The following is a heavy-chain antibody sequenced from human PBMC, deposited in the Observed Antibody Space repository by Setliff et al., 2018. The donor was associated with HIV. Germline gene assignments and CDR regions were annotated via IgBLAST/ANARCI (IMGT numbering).Heavy chain of an antibody. Sequence: GVLRLSCAASGFTFDDYGMSWVRQAPGKGLEWVSGINWNGGSTGYADSVKGRFTISRDNAKNSLYLQINSLRAEDTALYYCARIRGSSGYFQEYYFEYWGQGTLVTVSS. J-gene: IGHJ4*02. CDR1: GFTFDDYG. V-gene: IGHV3-20*04. D-gene: IGHD5-12*01. CDR3: ARIRGSSGYFQEYYFEY. CDR2: INWNGGST.